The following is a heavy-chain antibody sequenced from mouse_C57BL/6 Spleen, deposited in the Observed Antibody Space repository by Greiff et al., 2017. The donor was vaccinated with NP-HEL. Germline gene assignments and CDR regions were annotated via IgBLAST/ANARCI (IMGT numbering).Heavy chain of an antibody. CDR2: IWSDGST. CDR1: GFSLTSYG. J-gene: IGHJ4*01. V-gene: IGHV2-6*03. Sequence: VMLVESGPGLVAPSQSLSITCTVSGFSLTSYGVHWVRQPPGKGLEWLVVIWSDGSTTYNSALKSRLSISKDNSKSQVFLKMNSLQTDDTAMYYCARAYYSNLYYAMDYWGQGTSVTVSS. CDR3: ARAYYSNLYYAMDY. D-gene: IGHD2-5*01.